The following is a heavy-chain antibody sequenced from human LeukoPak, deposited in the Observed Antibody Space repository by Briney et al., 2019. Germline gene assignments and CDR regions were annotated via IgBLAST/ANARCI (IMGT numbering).Heavy chain of an antibody. CDR2: ISYDGSNK. Sequence: PGGSLRLSCAASGFTFSSYGMYWVRQAPGKGLEWVAVISYDGSNKYYADSVKGRFTISRDNSKNTLYLQMNSLRAEDTAVYYCAKSTAMSYWGQGTLVTVSS. J-gene: IGHJ4*02. CDR3: AKSTAMSY. CDR1: GFTFSSYG. D-gene: IGHD5-18*01. V-gene: IGHV3-30*18.